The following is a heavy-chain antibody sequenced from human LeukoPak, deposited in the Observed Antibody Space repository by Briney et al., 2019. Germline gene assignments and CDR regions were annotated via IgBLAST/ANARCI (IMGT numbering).Heavy chain of an antibody. V-gene: IGHV4-38-2*01. CDR1: GYSISSGYY. CDR2: IYHSGST. D-gene: IGHD4-17*01. Sequence: SETLSLTCAVSGYSISSGYYWGWIRQPPGKGLEWIGSIYHSGSTYYNPSLKSRVTISVDTPKNQFSLKLSSVTAADTAVTYCTRPNPYNYGNDAFDIWGQGTMVTVSS. J-gene: IGHJ3*02. CDR3: TRPNPYNYGNDAFDI.